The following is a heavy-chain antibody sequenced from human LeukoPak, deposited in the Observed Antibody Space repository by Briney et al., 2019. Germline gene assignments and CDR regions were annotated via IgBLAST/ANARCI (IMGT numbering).Heavy chain of an antibody. Sequence: GASVKVSCEASGYTFTTYGIGWVRQAPGQGLEWMGWISGYNGNTNYAQKLQGRVTMTTDTSTSTAYMELRSLRSDDTAVYYCARTSHESVLYWSDPWGQGTLVNVSS. CDR3: ARTSHESVLYWSDP. CDR1: GYTFTTYG. D-gene: IGHD3-16*01. CDR2: ISGYNGNT. V-gene: IGHV1-18*01. J-gene: IGHJ5*02.